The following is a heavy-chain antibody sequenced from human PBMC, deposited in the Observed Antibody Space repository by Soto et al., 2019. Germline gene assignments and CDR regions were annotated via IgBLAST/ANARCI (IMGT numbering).Heavy chain of an antibody. CDR3: ASRSSGYDDPFGIIFDY. J-gene: IGHJ4*02. D-gene: IGHD5-12*01. CDR2: IYYSGST. V-gene: IGHV4-30-4*01. Sequence: PSETLSLTCTVSGGSISSGDYYWSWLRQPPGKGLEWIGYIYYSGSTYYNPSLKSRVTISVDTSKNQFSLKLSSVTAADTAVYYCASRSSGYDDPFGIIFDYWGQGTLVTVSS. CDR1: GGSISSGDYY.